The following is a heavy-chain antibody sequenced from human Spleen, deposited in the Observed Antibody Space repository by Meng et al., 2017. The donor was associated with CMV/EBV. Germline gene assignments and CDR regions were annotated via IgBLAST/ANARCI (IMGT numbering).Heavy chain of an antibody. J-gene: IGHJ6*02. D-gene: IGHD3-3*01. CDR3: ASGGGLGGDYYYYGMDV. V-gene: IGHV1-8*03. CDR1: GYTFTSYG. CDR2: MNPNSGNT. Sequence: ASVKVSCKASGYTFTSYGITWVRQATGQGLEWMGWMNPNSGNTGYAQKFQGRVTITRNTSISTAYMELSSLRSEDTAVYYCASGGGLGGDYYYYGMDVWGQGTTVTVSS.